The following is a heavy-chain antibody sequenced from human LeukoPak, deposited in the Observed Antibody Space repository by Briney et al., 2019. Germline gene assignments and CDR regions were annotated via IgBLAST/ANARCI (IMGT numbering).Heavy chain of an antibody. D-gene: IGHD3-10*01. J-gene: IGHJ5*02. Sequence: PSETLSLTCTVSGGSISSSNYYWGWIRQPPGKGLEWIASIYYSGSTYYNPSLKSRVTISVDTSKNQFSLKLNSVIATDTAVYYCARDYYYGSGTHALDPWGQGTLVTVSS. CDR1: GGSISSSNYY. V-gene: IGHV4-39*07. CDR2: IYYSGST. CDR3: ARDYYYGSGTHALDP.